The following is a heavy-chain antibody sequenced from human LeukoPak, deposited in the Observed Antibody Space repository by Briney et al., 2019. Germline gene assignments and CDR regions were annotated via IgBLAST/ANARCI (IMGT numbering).Heavy chain of an antibody. CDR1: GFTFSSYA. CDR2: ISYDGSNK. J-gene: IGHJ4*02. V-gene: IGHV3-30*01. CDR3: ARDRSQRAYSYGPDGE. D-gene: IGHD5-18*01. Sequence: GGSLRFSCAASGFTFSSYAMHWVRQAPGKGLEWVAVISYDGSNKFYADSVKGRFTISRDNSKNTLFLQMNSLRAEDTAVFYCARDRSQRAYSYGPDGEWGQGTLVTVSS.